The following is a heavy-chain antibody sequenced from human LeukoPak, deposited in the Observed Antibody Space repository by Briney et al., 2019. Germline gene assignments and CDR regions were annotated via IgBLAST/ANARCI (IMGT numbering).Heavy chain of an antibody. Sequence: GGSLRLSCAASGFTFSSYWMSWVRQAPGKGLEWVANIKQDESEKYYVDSVKGRFTISRDNAKNSLYLQMDSLRAEDTAVYYCARDGDMVSFDYWGQGTLVTVSS. D-gene: IGHD3-10*01. CDR3: ARDGDMVSFDY. J-gene: IGHJ4*02. V-gene: IGHV3-7*03. CDR2: IKQDESEK. CDR1: GFTFSSYW.